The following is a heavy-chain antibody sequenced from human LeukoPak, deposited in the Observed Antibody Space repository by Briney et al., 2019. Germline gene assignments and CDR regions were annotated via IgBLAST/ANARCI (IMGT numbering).Heavy chain of an antibody. Sequence: GGSLRLSCAASGFTFSSYAMSWVRQAPGKGLEWVSAISGSGGSTYYADSVKGRFTISRDNSKNTLYLQMNSLRAEDTAVYYCAKIPDIVVVPAAINRFDPWGQGTLVTVSS. CDR1: GFTFSSYA. CDR2: ISGSGGST. V-gene: IGHV3-23*01. CDR3: AKIPDIVVVPAAINRFDP. J-gene: IGHJ5*02. D-gene: IGHD2-2*01.